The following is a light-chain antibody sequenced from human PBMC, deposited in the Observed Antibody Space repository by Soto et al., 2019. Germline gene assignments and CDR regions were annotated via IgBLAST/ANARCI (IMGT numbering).Light chain of an antibody. CDR2: GAS. V-gene: IGKV1-9*01. CDR1: QGISSS. Sequence: DIQLTQFPPFLSASVGDRVTITCRASQGISSSLAWYQQKPGKAPNLLIYGASTLESGVPPRFSGSGSGTEFTLTINSLQPEDLATYYCQQVKSYPRTFGQGTKVEIK. CDR3: QQVKSYPRT. J-gene: IGKJ1*01.